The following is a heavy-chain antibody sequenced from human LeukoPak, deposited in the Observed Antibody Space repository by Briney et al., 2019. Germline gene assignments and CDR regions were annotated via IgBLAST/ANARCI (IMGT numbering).Heavy chain of an antibody. J-gene: IGHJ6*03. CDR1: GFTFSSYG. Sequence: GGSLRLSCAASGFTFSSYGMHWVRQAPGKGLEWVAVIWYDGSNKYYADSVKGRFTISRDNSKNTLYLQMNSLRAEDTAVYYCAKDARDYYGYMDVWGKGTTVTVSS. V-gene: IGHV3-33*06. CDR2: IWYDGSNK. CDR3: AKDARDYYGYMDV. D-gene: IGHD3-10*01.